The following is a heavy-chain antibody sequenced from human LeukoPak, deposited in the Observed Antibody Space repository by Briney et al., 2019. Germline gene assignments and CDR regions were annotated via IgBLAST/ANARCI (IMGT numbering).Heavy chain of an antibody. J-gene: IGHJ6*04. Sequence: GGSLRLSCAASGFTFSSYAMSWVRQAPGKGLERVSAISGSGGSTYYADSVEGRFTISRDNAKNSLYLQMNSLRAEDTAVYYCAELGITMIGGVWGKGTTVTISS. CDR1: GFTFSSYA. CDR2: ISGSGGST. V-gene: IGHV3-23*01. D-gene: IGHD3-10*02. CDR3: AELGITMIGGV.